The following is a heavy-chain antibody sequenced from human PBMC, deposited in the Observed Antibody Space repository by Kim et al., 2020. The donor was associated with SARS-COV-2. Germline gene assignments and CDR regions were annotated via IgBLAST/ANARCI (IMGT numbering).Heavy chain of an antibody. J-gene: IGHJ4*02. CDR3: ARQSPDYYDSSGYPPYFDY. CDR2: IYYSGST. D-gene: IGHD3-22*01. CDR1: GGSISSSSYY. V-gene: IGHV4-39*01. Sequence: SETLSLTCTVSGGSISSSSYYWGWIRQPPGKGLEWIGSIYYSGSTYYNPSLKSRVTISVDTSKNQFSLKLSSVTAADTAVYYCARQSPDYYDSSGYPPYFDYWGQGTLVTVSS.